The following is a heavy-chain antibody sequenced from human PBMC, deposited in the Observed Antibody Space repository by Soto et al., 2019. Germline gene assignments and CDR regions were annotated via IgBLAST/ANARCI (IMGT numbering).Heavy chain of an antibody. CDR3: ARGDFWSGYYDYYYYYGMDV. D-gene: IGHD3-3*01. V-gene: IGHV4-61*01. J-gene: IGHJ6*02. CDR1: GGSVSSGSYY. CDR2: IYYSGST. Sequence: SETLSLTCTVSGGSVSSGSYYWSWIRQPPGKGLEWIGYIYYSGSTNYNPSLKSRVTISVDTSKNQFSLKLSSVTAADTAVYYCARGDFWSGYYDYYYYYGMDVWGQGTTVTVSS.